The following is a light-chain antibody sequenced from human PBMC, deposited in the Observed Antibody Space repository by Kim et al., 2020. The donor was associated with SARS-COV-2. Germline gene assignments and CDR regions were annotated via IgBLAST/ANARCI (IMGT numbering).Light chain of an antibody. Sequence: EIVLTQSPGTLSLSPGERATLSCRASQSVSSSYLSWYQQKPGHAPRLLYCGASSRATGTPDRCSGSGAGTDFPLTISRLEPEDFAVYYCQQYGSSPLTFGQGTRLEIK. V-gene: IGKV3-20*01. CDR2: GAS. CDR3: QQYGSSPLT. CDR1: QSVSSSY. J-gene: IGKJ5*01.